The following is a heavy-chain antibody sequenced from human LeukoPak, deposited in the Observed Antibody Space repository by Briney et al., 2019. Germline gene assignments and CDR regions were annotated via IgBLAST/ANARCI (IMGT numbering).Heavy chain of an antibody. CDR3: ARGVPGYCSSTSCYPFDY. D-gene: IGHD2-2*01. CDR1: GGSLSGYY. CDR2: INHSGST. Sequence: PSETLSLTCAVYGGSLSGYYWSWIRQPPGKGLEWIGEINHSGSTNYNPSLKSRVTISVDTSKNQFSLKLSSVTAADTAVYYCARGVPGYCSSTSCYPFDYWGQGTLVTVPS. J-gene: IGHJ4*02. V-gene: IGHV4-34*01.